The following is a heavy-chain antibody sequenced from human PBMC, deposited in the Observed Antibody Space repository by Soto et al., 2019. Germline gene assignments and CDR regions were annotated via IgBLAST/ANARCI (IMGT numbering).Heavy chain of an antibody. D-gene: IGHD2-8*01. J-gene: IGHJ4*02. V-gene: IGHV3-23*01. CDR1: RYTFKSHG. CDR3: VSWVYAHFDY. Sequence: GGSLRLSGVVSRYTFKSHGLSWVRQAPGKGLEWVSTIDSTGANTHYADSVRGRFTISRDNSRNTLHLQMHDLRADDTALYYCVSWVYAHFDYFGQGTLVPFYS. CDR2: IDSTGANT.